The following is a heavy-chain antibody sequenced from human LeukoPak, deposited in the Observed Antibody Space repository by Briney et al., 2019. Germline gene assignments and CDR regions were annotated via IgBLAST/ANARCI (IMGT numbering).Heavy chain of an antibody. V-gene: IGHV4-59*01. CDR3: ARDQSGSYYQFDY. CDR2: IYYSGST. J-gene: IGHJ4*02. Sequence: PSGTLSLTCTVSGGSLSSYYWSWLRQPPGKGLEWIGYIYYSGSTNYKPSLKSRVTISVDTSKNQFSLKLSSVTAADTAVYYCARDQSGSYYQFDYWGQGTLVTVSS. D-gene: IGHD3-10*01. CDR1: GGSLSSYY.